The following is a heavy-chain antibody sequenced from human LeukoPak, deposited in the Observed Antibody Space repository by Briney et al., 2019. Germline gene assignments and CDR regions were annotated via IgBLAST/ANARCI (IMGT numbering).Heavy chain of an antibody. CDR2: IKEDGSEK. CDR1: GFMFSSYW. V-gene: IGHV3-7*01. J-gene: IGHJ5*02. D-gene: IGHD2-21*01. CDR3: ARDKGVVGTLAP. Sequence: GGSLRLSCAASGFMFSSYWTSWVRQAPEKGLEWVANIKEDGSEKYFVDSVKGRFTISRDDAKNSLYLQMNSLRAEDTAIYYCARDKGVVGTLAPWGQGTLVTVSS.